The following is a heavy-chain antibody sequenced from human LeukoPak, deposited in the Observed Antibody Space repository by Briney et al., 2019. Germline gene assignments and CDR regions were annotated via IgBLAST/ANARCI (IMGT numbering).Heavy chain of an antibody. D-gene: IGHD6-19*01. Sequence: GRSLRLSCAASGITFHDYAMHWVRQAPGKGLEWVSGISWNSGSIGYADSVKGRFTISRDNAKNSPYLQMNSLRAEDMALYYCARVRAVAGTWDAFDIWGQGTMVTVSS. CDR1: GITFHDYA. J-gene: IGHJ3*02. CDR2: ISWNSGSI. CDR3: ARVRAVAGTWDAFDI. V-gene: IGHV3-9*03.